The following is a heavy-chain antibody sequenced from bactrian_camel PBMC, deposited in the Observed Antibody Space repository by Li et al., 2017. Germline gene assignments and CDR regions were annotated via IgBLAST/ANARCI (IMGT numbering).Heavy chain of an antibody. CDR1: GSTYA. D-gene: IGHD3*01. V-gene: IGHV3S53*01. Sequence: QVQLVESGGGSAQAGGSLTLSCTASGSTYAMGWFRQPPGQEREGVASVYSPSGLKTYAASVKGRFTISRDSATNTLTLQMNSLKPEDTAMYYCAADPGLWYGWNPLRILFQYWGQGTQVTVS. CDR2: VYSPSGLK. J-gene: IGHJ4*01. CDR3: AADPGLWYGWNPLRILFQY.